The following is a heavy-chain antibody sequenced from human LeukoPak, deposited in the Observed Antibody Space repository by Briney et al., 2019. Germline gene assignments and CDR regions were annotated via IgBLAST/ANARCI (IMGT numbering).Heavy chain of an antibody. V-gene: IGHV3-23*01. CDR1: GFTLSSYA. CDR2: ISVSGNT. J-gene: IGHJ4*02. Sequence: GGSLRLSCAASGFTLSSYAMSWVRQAPGKGLEWVSAISVSGNTYHADSVKGRFTISRDSSKNTLYLQMNRLRAEDAAVYYCAKATGTYYYDSSGYYAFDYWGQGTLVTVSS. CDR3: AKATGTYYYDSSGYYAFDY. D-gene: IGHD3-22*01.